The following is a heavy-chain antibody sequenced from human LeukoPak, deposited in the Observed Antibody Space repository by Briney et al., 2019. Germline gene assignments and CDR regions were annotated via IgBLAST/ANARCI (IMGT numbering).Heavy chain of an antibody. V-gene: IGHV3-66*01. CDR3: ARSLIAARLI. D-gene: IGHD6-6*01. CDR2: IYSGGST. J-gene: IGHJ4*02. Sequence: GGSLRLSCAASGFTVSSNYMSWVRQAPGKGLEWVSVIYSGGSTYYADSVKGRFTISRDNAKNSLYLQMNSLRAEDTAVYYCARSLIAARLIWGQGTLVTVSS. CDR1: GFTVSSNY.